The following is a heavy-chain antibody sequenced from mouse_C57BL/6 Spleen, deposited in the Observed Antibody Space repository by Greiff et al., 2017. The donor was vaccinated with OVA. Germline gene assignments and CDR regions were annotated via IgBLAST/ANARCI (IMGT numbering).Heavy chain of an antibody. CDR2: IYPGSGST. CDR1: GYTFTSYW. J-gene: IGHJ1*03. V-gene: IGHV1-55*01. D-gene: IGHD1-1*01. Sequence: VQLQQPGAELVKPGASVKMSCKASGYTFTSYWITWVKQRPGQGLEWIGDIYPGSGSTNYNEKFKSKATLTVDTSSSTAYMQLSSLTSEDSAVYYCAREDYGSSYRYFDVWGTGTTVTVSS. CDR3: AREDYGSSYRYFDV.